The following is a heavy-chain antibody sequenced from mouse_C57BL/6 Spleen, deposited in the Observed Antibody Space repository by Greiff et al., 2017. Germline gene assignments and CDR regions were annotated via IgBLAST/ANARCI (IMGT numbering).Heavy chain of an antibody. D-gene: IGHD1-1*01. J-gene: IGHJ4*01. CDR1: GYTFTSYG. CDR3: ARYGSSPYAMDY. V-gene: IGHV1-81*01. Sequence: QVQLQPSGAELARPGASVKLSCKASGYTFTSYGISWVKQRTGQGLEWIGEIYPRSGNTYYNEKFKGKATLTADKSSSTAYMELRSLTSEDSAVYFCARYGSSPYAMDYWGQGTSVTVSS. CDR2: IYPRSGNT.